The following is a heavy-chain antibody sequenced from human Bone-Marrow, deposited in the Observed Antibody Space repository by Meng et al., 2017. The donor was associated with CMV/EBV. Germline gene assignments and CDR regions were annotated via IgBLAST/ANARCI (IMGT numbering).Heavy chain of an antibody. V-gene: IGHV3-74*01. CDR2: INSDGSIT. CDR3: AKSIAVAGAYIDY. J-gene: IGHJ4*02. D-gene: IGHD6-19*01. Sequence: GESLKISCEASGLTISTHWMNWVRQAPGKGLVWVSRINSDGSITTYADSVKGRFTSSRDNSKNTLYLQMNSLRAEDTAIYYCAKSIAVAGAYIDYWGQG. CDR1: GLTISTHW.